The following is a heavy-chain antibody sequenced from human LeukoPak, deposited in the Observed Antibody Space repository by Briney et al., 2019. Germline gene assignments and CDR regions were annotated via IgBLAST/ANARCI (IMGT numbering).Heavy chain of an antibody. Sequence: GGSLRLSCTASGFPFGDYAMSWFRQAPGKGLEWVSGISWNSGSIGYADSVKGRFTISRDNAKNSLYLQMNSLRAEDTALYYCAKDASSWYNYFDYWGQGTLVTVSS. CDR3: AKDASSWYNYFDY. D-gene: IGHD6-13*01. V-gene: IGHV3-9*01. CDR1: GFPFGDYA. CDR2: ISWNSGSI. J-gene: IGHJ4*02.